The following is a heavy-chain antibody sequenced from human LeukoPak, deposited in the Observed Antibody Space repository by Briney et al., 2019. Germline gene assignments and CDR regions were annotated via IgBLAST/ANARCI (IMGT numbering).Heavy chain of an antibody. J-gene: IGHJ4*02. D-gene: IGHD3-3*01. CDR2: ISSSSSTI. V-gene: IGHV3-48*01. Sequence: PGGSLRLSCAASGFTFSSYSMNWVRQAPGKGLEWVSYISSSSSTIYYADSVKGRFTISRDNAKNSLYLQMNSLRAEDTAVYYCARTNFYYLDYWGQGTLVTVSS. CDR1: GFTFSSYS. CDR3: ARTNFYYLDY.